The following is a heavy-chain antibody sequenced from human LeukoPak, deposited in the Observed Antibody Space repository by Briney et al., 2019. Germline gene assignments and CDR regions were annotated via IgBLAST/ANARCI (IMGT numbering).Heavy chain of an antibody. Sequence: ASVKVSCRVSGYTLTELSMHWERQAPGKGLEWMGGFDPEDGETIYAQKFQGRVTMTEDTSTDTAYMELSSLRSEDTAVYYCATFPPVGIAAAPGFYYYGMDVWGQGTTVTVSS. CDR3: ATFPPVGIAAAPGFYYYGMDV. V-gene: IGHV1-24*01. CDR2: FDPEDGET. CDR1: GYTLTELS. D-gene: IGHD6-13*01. J-gene: IGHJ6*02.